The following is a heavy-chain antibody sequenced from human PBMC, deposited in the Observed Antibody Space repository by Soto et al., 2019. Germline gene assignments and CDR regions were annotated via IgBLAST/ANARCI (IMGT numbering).Heavy chain of an antibody. Sequence: ASVKVSCKASGYTFTRNSMHWVRQAPGQGLEWMGVINPSGGTTTYAQKFQGRVTMTCDTSTSTVYMELSSLRSEDTAVYYCARTLVSSGTDYSGQGTLGTVSS. J-gene: IGHJ4*02. D-gene: IGHD1-1*01. V-gene: IGHV1-46*01. CDR2: INPSGGTT. CDR3: ARTLVSSGTDY. CDR1: GYTFTRNS.